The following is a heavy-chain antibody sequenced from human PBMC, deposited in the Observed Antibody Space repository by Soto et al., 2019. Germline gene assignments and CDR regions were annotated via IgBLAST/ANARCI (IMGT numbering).Heavy chain of an antibody. D-gene: IGHD6-19*01. J-gene: IGHJ4*02. CDR1: LFTFSSYA. CDR3: AKDPYSSGYYYFDY. CDR2: ISYDVSNK. V-gene: IGHV3-30-3*01. Sequence: SLRLSCTSSLFTFSSYATHLVLQSPGKGLELVSVISYDVSNKYYADSVKGRFTISRDNSKNTLYLQMNSLRAEDTAVYYCAKDPYSSGYYYFDYWGQGTLVTVSS.